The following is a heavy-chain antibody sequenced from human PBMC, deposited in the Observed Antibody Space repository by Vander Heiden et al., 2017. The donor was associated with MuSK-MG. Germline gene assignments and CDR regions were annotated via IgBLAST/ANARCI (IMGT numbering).Heavy chain of an antibody. CDR3: AKAQLTGSIPSYGMDV. V-gene: IGHV3-9*01. CDR2: ISWNSGSI. Sequence: EVQLVESGGGLVQPGRSLRLSCAASGFTFDDYAMHWVRQAPGKGLEWVSGISWNSGSIGYAVSVKGRFTISRDNAKNSLYLQMNSLRAEDTALYYCAKAQLTGSIPSYGMDVWGQGTTVTVSS. D-gene: IGHD1-20*01. J-gene: IGHJ6*02. CDR1: GFTFDDYA.